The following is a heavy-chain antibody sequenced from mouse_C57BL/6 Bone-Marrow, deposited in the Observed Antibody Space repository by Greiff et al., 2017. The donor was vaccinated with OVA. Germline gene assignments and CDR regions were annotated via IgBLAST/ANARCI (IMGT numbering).Heavy chain of an antibody. CDR2: IDPSDSYT. CDR1: GYTFTSYW. Sequence: QVQLQQSGAELVMPGASVKLSCKASGYTFTSYWMHWVKQRPGQGLEWIGEIDPSDSYTNYNQKFKGKSTLTVDKSSSTAYMQLSSLTSEDSAVYYCARPSSLITTYAMDYWGQGTSVTVSA. J-gene: IGHJ4*01. CDR3: ARPSSLITTYAMDY. D-gene: IGHD1-1*01. V-gene: IGHV1-69*01.